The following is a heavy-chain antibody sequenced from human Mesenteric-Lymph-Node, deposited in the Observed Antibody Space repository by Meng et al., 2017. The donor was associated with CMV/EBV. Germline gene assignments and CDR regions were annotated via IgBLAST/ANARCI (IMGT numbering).Heavy chain of an antibody. V-gene: IGHV1-18*04. CDR3: ARGFFYWYFDL. J-gene: IGHJ2*01. CDR1: GNSFPSSA. Sequence: SCKSSGNSFPSSAISWLRQAPGQGLEWMRWISAYNGNTNYAQKLQGRVTMTTDTSTSTAYMELRSLRSDDTAVYYCARGFFYWYFDLWGRGTLVTVSS. D-gene: IGHD3-3*01. CDR2: ISAYNGNT.